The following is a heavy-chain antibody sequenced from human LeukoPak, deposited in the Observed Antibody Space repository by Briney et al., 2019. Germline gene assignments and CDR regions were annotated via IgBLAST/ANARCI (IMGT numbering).Heavy chain of an antibody. Sequence: ASVKVSCKASGYTFTGYYMHWVRQAPGQGLEWMGRINPNSGGTNYAQKFQGRVTMTRDTSISTAYMELSRLRSDDTAVYYCARASIAVADDDAFDIWGQGTMVTVAS. J-gene: IGHJ3*02. D-gene: IGHD6-19*01. CDR2: INPNSGGT. CDR3: ARASIAVADDDAFDI. V-gene: IGHV1-2*06. CDR1: GYTFTGYY.